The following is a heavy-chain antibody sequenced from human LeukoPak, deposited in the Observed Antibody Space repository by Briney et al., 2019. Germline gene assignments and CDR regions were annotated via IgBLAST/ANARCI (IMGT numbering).Heavy chain of an antibody. Sequence: PGGSLRLSCAASGFTFIDYEMNWVRQAPGKGLEWVSYIRTVRGPIYYADSVRGRFTISRDDAKNTLYLQMNSLTTEDTAVFYCAREGPDYSGLDYWGQGTLVTVSS. CDR2: IRTVRGPI. V-gene: IGHV3-48*03. J-gene: IGHJ4*02. D-gene: IGHD4-11*01. CDR3: AREGPDYSGLDY. CDR1: GFTFIDYE.